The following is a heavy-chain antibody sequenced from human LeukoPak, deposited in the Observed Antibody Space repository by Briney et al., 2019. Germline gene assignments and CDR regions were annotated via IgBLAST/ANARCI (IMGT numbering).Heavy chain of an antibody. CDR1: GFTFSSYA. V-gene: IGHV3-30-3*01. J-gene: IGHJ4*02. CDR2: ISYDGSNK. D-gene: IGHD3-3*01. Sequence: GRSLRLSCAASGFTFSSYAMHWVRQAPGKGLEWVAVISYDGSNKYYADSVKGRFTISRDNSKNTLYLQMNSLRAEDTAVYYCARTRSGSHYFDYWGQGTLVTVSS. CDR3: ARTRSGSHYFDY.